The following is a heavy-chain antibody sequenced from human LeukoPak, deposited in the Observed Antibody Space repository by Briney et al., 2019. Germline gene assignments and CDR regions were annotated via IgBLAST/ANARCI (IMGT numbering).Heavy chain of an antibody. CDR2: ISGSGGST. CDR3: VKDQGFYYDSSVYY. V-gene: IGHV3-23*01. Sequence: PGGSLRLSCAASGFTFSSYAMSWVRRAPGKGLEWVSAISGSGGSTYYGDSVKGRFTISRDNSKNTLYLQMNSLRAEDTAVYYCVKDQGFYYDSSVYYWGQGTLVTVSS. CDR1: GFTFSSYA. D-gene: IGHD3-22*01. J-gene: IGHJ4*02.